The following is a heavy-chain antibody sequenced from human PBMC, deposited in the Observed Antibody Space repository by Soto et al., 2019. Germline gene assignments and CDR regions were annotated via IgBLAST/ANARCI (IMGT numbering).Heavy chain of an antibody. CDR3: ARGSYYDILTGYYKSWFDP. J-gene: IGHJ5*02. V-gene: IGHV3-48*01. CDR1: GFTFSSYS. D-gene: IGHD3-9*01. CDR2: ISSSSSTI. Sequence: EVQLVESGGGLVQPGGSPRLSCAASGFTFSSYSMNWVRQAPGKGLEWVSYISSSSSTIHYADSVKGRFTISRDNAKNSLYLQMNSLRAEDTAVYYCARGSYYDILTGYYKSWFDPWGQGTLVTVSS.